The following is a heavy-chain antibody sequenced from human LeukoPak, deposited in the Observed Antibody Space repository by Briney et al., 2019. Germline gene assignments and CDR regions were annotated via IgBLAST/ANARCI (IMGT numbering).Heavy chain of an antibody. CDR1: GDIFTTHW. J-gene: IGHJ3*02. D-gene: IGHD3-10*01. Sequence: GESLKISCKGSGDIFTTHWIGWVRQMPGKGLEWMGIIYPGDSDTRYSPSFQGQVTFSADKSISTAYLQWSSLKASDTAMYYCARHSTMWFGELFRAFDIWGQGTMVTVSS. V-gene: IGHV5-51*01. CDR3: ARHSTMWFGELFRAFDI. CDR2: IYPGDSDT.